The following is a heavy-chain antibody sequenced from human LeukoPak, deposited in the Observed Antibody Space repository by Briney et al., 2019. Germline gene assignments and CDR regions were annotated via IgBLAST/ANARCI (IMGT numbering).Heavy chain of an antibody. CDR3: ARDRGCGDCYPPANDAFDI. V-gene: IGHV3-66*01. CDR1: GFTVSSYY. Sequence: GGSPTLSCAASGFTVSSYYMSWVRQAPGKGLEWVSVIYSGGSTYYADSVKGRFTISRDNSKSTLYLQMNSLRAEDTAVYYCARDRGCGDCYPPANDAFDIWGQGTMVTVSS. D-gene: IGHD2-21*02. CDR2: IYSGGST. J-gene: IGHJ3*02.